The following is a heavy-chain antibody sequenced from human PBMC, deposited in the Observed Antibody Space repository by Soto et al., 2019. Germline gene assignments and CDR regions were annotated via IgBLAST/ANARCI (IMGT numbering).Heavy chain of an antibody. J-gene: IGHJ6*02. D-gene: IGHD2-2*01. CDR3: ARDLSSCSSARCYSFYYGMDV. V-gene: IGHV3-74*01. CDR1: GVNFSGFL. Sequence: GGSLRVSCTASGVNFSGFLTHWVGQFPGRGLVWVAHINSDGSRTSYADSVKGRFTISRDNAKNTLYLQMNSLRVEDTAVYYCARDLSSCSSARCYSFYYGMDVWGQGTTVTVSS. CDR2: INSDGSRT.